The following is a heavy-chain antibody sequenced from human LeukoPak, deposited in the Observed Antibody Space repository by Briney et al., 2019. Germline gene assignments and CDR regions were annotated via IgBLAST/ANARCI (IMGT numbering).Heavy chain of an antibody. CDR3: TTELSSGSYYAEVDY. CDR2: IKSKTDGGTT. Sequence: GGSLRLSCAASGFTFSNAWMSWVRQAPGKGLEWVGRIKSKTDGGTTDYAAPVKGRFTISRDDSKNTLYLQMNSLKTEDTAVYYCTTELSSGSYYAEVDYWGQGTLVTVSS. CDR1: GFTFSNAW. D-gene: IGHD1-26*01. V-gene: IGHV3-15*01. J-gene: IGHJ4*02.